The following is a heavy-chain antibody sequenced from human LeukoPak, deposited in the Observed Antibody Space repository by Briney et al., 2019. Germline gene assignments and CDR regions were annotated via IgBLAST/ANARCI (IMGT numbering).Heavy chain of an antibody. J-gene: IGHJ6*03. CDR2: IYHSGST. Sequence: SETLSLTCTVSGYSISSGYYWGWIRQPPGKGLEWIGSIYHSGSTYYNPSLKSRVTISVDTSKNQFSLKLSSVTAADTAVYYCARIAVTTFFYYYYMDVWGKGTTVTVSS. D-gene: IGHD6-19*01. CDR1: GYSISSGYY. V-gene: IGHV4-38-2*02. CDR3: ARIAVTTFFYYYYMDV.